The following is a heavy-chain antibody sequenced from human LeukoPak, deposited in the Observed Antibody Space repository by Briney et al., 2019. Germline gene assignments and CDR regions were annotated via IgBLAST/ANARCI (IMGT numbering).Heavy chain of an antibody. J-gene: IGHJ4*02. CDR3: ARGIAVAGTGEDDY. Sequence: SETLSLTCAVYGGSFSGYYWSWIRQPPGKGLEWIGEINHSGSTNYNPSLKSRVTISVDTSKNQFSLKLSSVTAADTAVYYCARGIAVAGTGEDDYWGQGTLVTVSS. V-gene: IGHV4-34*01. CDR2: INHSGST. CDR1: GGSFSGYY. D-gene: IGHD6-19*01.